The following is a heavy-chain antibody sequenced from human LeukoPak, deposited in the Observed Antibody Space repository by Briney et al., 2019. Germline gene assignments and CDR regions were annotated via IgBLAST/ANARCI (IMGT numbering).Heavy chain of an antibody. D-gene: IGHD3-9*01. CDR3: ARDQRSYDILTGYSKGWWFDP. J-gene: IGHJ5*02. V-gene: IGHV3-23*01. CDR1: GFTFSSYA. CDR2: ISGSGGST. Sequence: GGSLRLSCAASGFTFSSYAMSWVRQAPGKGLEWVSAISGSGGSTYYADSVKGRFTISRDNSKNTLYLQMNSLRAEDTAVYYCARDQRSYDILTGYSKGWWFDPWGQGTLVTVSS.